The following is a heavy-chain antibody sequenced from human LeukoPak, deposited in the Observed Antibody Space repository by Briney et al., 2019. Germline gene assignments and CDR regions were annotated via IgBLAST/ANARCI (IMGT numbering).Heavy chain of an antibody. D-gene: IGHD7-27*01. CDR1: GFTFSSYA. V-gene: IGHV3-7*01. J-gene: IGHJ4*02. CDR2: IKDDGSEK. CDR3: TNWGDTWGLDF. Sequence: GGSLRLSCAASGFTFSSYAMSWVRQAPGRGLEWVANIKDDGSEKYYVDSVKGRFTISRDNAKNSLYLQMNSLSAEDTAVYFCTNWGDTWGLDFWGQGILVSVSS.